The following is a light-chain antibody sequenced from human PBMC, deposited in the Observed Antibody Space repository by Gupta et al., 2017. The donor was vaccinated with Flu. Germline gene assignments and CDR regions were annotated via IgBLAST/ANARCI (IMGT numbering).Light chain of an antibody. V-gene: IGKV1-39*01. CDR3: QQSYTTPFT. CDR2: AAS. J-gene: IGKJ2*01. Sequence: PASLSASVGDRVTISCRASQSISSYLNWYQQKPGKAPKLLIYAASSLQSGVPSRFSGSGSGTDFTLTISSLQPEDFAIYYCQQSYTTPFTFGQGTKLEIK. CDR1: QSISSY.